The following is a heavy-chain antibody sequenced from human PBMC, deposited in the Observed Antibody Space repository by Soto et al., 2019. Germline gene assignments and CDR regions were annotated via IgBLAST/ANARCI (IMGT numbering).Heavy chain of an antibody. J-gene: IGHJ4*02. CDR3: ASWDYGGNYVPGN. CDR2: IYSGGST. D-gene: IGHD4-17*01. CDR1: GFTVSSNY. Sequence: GGSLRLSCAASGFTVSSNYMSWVRQAPGKGLEWVSVIYSGGSTYYADSVKGRFTISRDNSKNTLYLQMNSLRAEDTAVYYCASWDYGGNYVPGNWGQGTLVTVSS. V-gene: IGHV3-53*01.